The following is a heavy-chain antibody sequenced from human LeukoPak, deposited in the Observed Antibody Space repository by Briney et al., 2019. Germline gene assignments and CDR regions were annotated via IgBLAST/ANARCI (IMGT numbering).Heavy chain of an antibody. Sequence: GGSLRLSCAASGFIVSSNYMNWVRLAPGKGLEWVSVIYRDDSSYYADSVKGRFTISRDNSKNTVYLQMHSLRADDTAVYYCARESLGSVDPRGYSSTVSQDVWGKGTTVTISS. CDR3: ARESLGSVDPRGYSSTVSQDV. D-gene: IGHD2-2*01. V-gene: IGHV3-53*01. CDR1: GFIVSSNY. CDR2: IYRDDSS. J-gene: IGHJ6*04.